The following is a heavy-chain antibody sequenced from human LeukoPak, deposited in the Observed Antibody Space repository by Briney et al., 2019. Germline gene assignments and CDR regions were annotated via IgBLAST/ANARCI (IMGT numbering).Heavy chain of an antibody. J-gene: IGHJ4*02. CDR2: IYPSGST. Sequence: SETLSLTCTVSGGAISSYHWSWIRQPAGKGLEWIGRIYPSGSTNYNPSLKSRVTMSVDTSKNQFSLELSSVTAADTAVYYCARDYHGSGSYYGYWGQGTLVTVSS. D-gene: IGHD3-10*01. CDR1: GGAISSYH. V-gene: IGHV4-4*07. CDR3: ARDYHGSGSYYGY.